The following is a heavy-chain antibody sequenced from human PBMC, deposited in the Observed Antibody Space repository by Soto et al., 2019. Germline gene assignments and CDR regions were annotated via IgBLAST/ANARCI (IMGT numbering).Heavy chain of an antibody. V-gene: IGHV3-64D*06. CDR3: VKDAMIEAGYCSGGSCYSNYYYGMDV. Sequence: PGGSLRLSCSASGFTFSSYAMHWVRQAPGKGLEYVSAISSNGGSTYYADSVKGRFTISRDNSKNTLYLQMSSLRAEDTAVYYCVKDAMIEAGYCSGGSCYSNYYYGMDVWGQGTTVTVSS. CDR1: GFTFSSYA. J-gene: IGHJ6*02. CDR2: ISSNGGST. D-gene: IGHD2-15*01.